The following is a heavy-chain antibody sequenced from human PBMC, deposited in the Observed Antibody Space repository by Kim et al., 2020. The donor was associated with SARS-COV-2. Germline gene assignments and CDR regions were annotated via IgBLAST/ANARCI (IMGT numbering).Heavy chain of an antibody. J-gene: IGHJ6*02. Sequence: ADPVKGRFTISRDDSKNTLYLKMNSLRAEDSAVYYCAKATSAYYHTGMDVWGQGTTVTVSS. D-gene: IGHD3-22*01. V-gene: IGHV3-23*01. CDR3: AKATSAYYHTGMDV.